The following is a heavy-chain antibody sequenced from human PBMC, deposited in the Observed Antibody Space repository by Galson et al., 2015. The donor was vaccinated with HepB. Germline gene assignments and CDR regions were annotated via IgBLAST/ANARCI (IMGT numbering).Heavy chain of an antibody. CDR1: GYSFTTYW. D-gene: IGHD6-19*01. V-gene: IGHV5-10-1*01. CDR3: AGSGIAVAGTRGNAFDI. J-gene: IGHJ3*02. CDR2: IDPSDSYT. Sequence: QSGAEVKKPGESLRISCKGSGYSFTTYWISWVRQMPGKGLEWMGRIDPSDSYTNYSPSFQGHVTISADKSISTAYLQWSSLKASDTAMYYCAGSGIAVAGTRGNAFDIWGQGTMVTVSS.